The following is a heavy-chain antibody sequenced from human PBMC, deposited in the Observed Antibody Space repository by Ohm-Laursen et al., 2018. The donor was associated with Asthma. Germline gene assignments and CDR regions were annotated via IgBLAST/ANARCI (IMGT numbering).Heavy chain of an antibody. D-gene: IGHD3-3*01. J-gene: IGHJ4*02. V-gene: IGHV3-30*03. CDR1: GFSFRDYG. Sequence: SLRLSCAASGFSFRDYGMYWVRQAPGKGLQWVALISNDGRDQYYADSVKDRFTISRDNSKNTVYLQMNSLNLEDTAVYYCARDVMEWYLPAFDFWGKGTLVTVSS. CDR3: ARDVMEWYLPAFDF. CDR2: ISNDGRDQ.